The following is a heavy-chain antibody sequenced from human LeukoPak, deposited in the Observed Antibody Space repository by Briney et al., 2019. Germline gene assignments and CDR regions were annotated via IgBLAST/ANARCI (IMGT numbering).Heavy chain of an antibody. D-gene: IGHD1-1*01. CDR2: INHSGRT. J-gene: IGHJ4*02. CDR3: ARVDRSNWYEYRGYCDY. V-gene: IGHV4-38-2*02. Sequence: SETLSLTCTVSGYSIGTGYYWGWIRQPPGKGLEWSGSINHSGRTYYNTSLKSRVTISVDTSKNQFSLKLSSVTTADTPVYYWARVDRSNWYEYRGYCDYWGQGTLVSVSS. CDR1: GYSIGTGYY.